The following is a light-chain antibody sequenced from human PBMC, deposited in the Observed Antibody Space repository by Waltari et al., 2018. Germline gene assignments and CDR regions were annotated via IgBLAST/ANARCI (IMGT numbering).Light chain of an antibody. CDR2: WAS. J-gene: IGKJ5*01. CDR3: HQYYIPPLT. V-gene: IGKV4-1*01. Sequence: DIVMTQSPDSLAVSLCERATINCTSSQSVLARHNSTPYIAWYPQKPGQPPKLLINWASTRGSGVPDRFSGSGSGTDFTLTINSLQAEDVAVYYCHQYYIPPLTFGQGTRLEIK. CDR1: QSVLARHNSTPY.